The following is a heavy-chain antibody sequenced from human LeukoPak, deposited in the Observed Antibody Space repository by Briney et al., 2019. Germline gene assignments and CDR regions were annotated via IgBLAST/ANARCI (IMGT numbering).Heavy chain of an antibody. J-gene: IGHJ4*02. CDR2: ISGSGGST. CDR1: GFTFSSYA. D-gene: IGHD3-10*01. CDR3: AKAYERITMVRGVPTFDY. Sequence: GGSLRLSCAASGFTFSSYAMSWVRQAPGKGLEWVSAISGSGGSTYYADSVKGRFTISRDNSKNTLYLQMNSLRAEDTAVYYCAKAYERITMVRGVPTFDYWGQGTLVTVSS. V-gene: IGHV3-23*01.